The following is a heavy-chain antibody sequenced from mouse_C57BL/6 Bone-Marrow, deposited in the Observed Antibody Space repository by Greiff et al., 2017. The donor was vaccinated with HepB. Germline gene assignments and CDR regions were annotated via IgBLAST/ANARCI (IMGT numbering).Heavy chain of an antibody. CDR1: GYAFSSSW. CDR3: ARFGVVAKYYAMDY. D-gene: IGHD1-1*01. CDR2: IYPGDGDT. V-gene: IGHV1-82*01. J-gene: IGHJ4*01. Sequence: QVQLQQSGPELVKPGASVKISCKASGYAFSSSWMNWVKQRPGKGLEWIGRIYPGDGDTNYNGKFKGKTTLNADKSSSTAYMQLSSLTYEDSAVYFCARFGVVAKYYAMDYWGHGTSVTVSS.